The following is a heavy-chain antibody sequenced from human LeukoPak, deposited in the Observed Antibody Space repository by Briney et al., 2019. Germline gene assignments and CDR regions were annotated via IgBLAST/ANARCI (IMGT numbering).Heavy chain of an antibody. D-gene: IGHD1-1*01. J-gene: IGHJ4*02. CDR2: IKEDGSEK. V-gene: IGHV3-7*01. CDR1: GFTFSNYW. CDR3: AKDGTPDYALD. Sequence: GGSLRLSCVASGFTFSNYWMTWVRQAPGKGLEWVANIKEDGSEKYYVDSVKGRFTISRDNAKNSLYLQMNSLRAEDTAVYYCAKDGTPDYALDWGQGTLVTVSS.